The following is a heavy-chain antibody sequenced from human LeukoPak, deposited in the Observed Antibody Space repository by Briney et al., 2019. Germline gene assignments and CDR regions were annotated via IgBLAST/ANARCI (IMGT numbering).Heavy chain of an antibody. Sequence: GASVKVSCKASGYTFIDYYIDWVRQAPGQGLEWMGWINPNSGGTNYAQQFQGRVTMTRDTFITTAYMELSRLRSDDTAVYYCASQYGGNTRCHYYMDVWGKRTTVTVPS. J-gene: IGHJ6*03. CDR2: INPNSGGT. V-gene: IGHV1-2*02. CDR3: ASQYGGNTRCHYYMDV. D-gene: IGHD4/OR15-4a*01. CDR1: GYTFIDYY.